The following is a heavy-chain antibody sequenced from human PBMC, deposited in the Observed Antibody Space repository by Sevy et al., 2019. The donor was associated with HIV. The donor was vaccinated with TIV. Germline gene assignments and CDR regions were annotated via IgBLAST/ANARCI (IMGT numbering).Heavy chain of an antibody. Sequence: GGSLRLSCAASGFSFSHYAFHWVRQAPGKGLEWVSLISYDGTYKYYADSVKGRFTISRDNSKNTMYLQMNSLRGKDTAVDYCARVAVSYCTNDCYHRFDYWGPGALVTVSS. CDR1: GFSFSHYA. D-gene: IGHD2-8*01. CDR3: ARVAVSYCTNDCYHRFDY. J-gene: IGHJ4*02. CDR2: ISYDGTYK. V-gene: IGHV3-30-3*01.